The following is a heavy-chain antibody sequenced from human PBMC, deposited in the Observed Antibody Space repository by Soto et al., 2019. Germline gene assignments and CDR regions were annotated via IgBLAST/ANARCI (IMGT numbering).Heavy chain of an antibody. D-gene: IGHD5-18*01. CDR1: GFTFSSYG. V-gene: IGHV3-30*18. Sequence: GGSLRLSCAASGFTFSSYGMHWVRQAPGKGLELVAVISYDGSNKYYADSVKCRFTISRDNSKNTLYLQMNSLRAEDTAVYYCAKDESGYGVDYGMDVWGQGTTVTVSS. J-gene: IGHJ6*02. CDR3: AKDESGYGVDYGMDV. CDR2: ISYDGSNK.